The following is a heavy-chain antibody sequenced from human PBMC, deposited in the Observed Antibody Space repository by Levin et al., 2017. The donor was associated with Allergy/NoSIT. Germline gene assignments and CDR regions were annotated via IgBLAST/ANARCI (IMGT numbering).Heavy chain of an antibody. CDR3: ASFFG. CDR1: GFTFGDTW. J-gene: IGHJ4*02. D-gene: IGHD2/OR15-2a*01. CDR2: INKDGSEK. V-gene: IGHV3-7*01. Sequence: GGSLRLSCAVSGFTFGDTWMTWVRQAPGKGLEWVANINKDGSEKYYVDSVRGRFTISRDNAKSSLYLQLNSLRVEDTAVYYCASFFGWGRGTLVTVSS.